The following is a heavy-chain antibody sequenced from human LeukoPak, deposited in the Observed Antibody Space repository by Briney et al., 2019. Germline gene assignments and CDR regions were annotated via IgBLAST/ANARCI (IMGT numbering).Heavy chain of an antibody. CDR3: ARDGASNMITVGGVVVNWFDP. V-gene: IGHV1-2*02. D-gene: IGHD3-16*02. CDR2: INPNSGGT. J-gene: IGHJ5*02. Sequence: AAVNVSCKASGYTFTGYYMQWVRQAPGQGLEWMGWINPNSGGTKYAQKFQGRVTMTRDTSISTAYMELSRLRSDDTAVYYCARDGASNMITVGGVVVNWFDPWGQGTLVTVSS. CDR1: GYTFTGYY.